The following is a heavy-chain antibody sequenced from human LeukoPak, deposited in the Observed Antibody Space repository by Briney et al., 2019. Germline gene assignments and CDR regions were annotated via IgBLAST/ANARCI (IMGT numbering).Heavy chain of an antibody. Sequence: PGGSLRLSCAASGFTFSSYAISWVRQAPGQGLEWMGGIIPIFGTANYAQKFQGRVTITADESTSTAYMELSSLRSEDTAVYYCITGSPGSSTSSPYYYYGMDVWGQGTTVTVSS. CDR3: ITGSPGSSTSSPYYYYGMDV. CDR1: GFTFSSYA. J-gene: IGHJ6*02. D-gene: IGHD2-2*01. CDR2: IIPIFGTA. V-gene: IGHV1-69*01.